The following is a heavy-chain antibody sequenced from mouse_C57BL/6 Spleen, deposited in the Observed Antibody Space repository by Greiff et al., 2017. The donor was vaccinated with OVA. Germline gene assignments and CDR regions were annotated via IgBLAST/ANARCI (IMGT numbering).Heavy chain of an antibody. J-gene: IGHJ4*01. Sequence: VTLVASGGGLVPPGGSLRLSCSASGFTFPAYSMSWVRQPPGKALAWLGFIRNKANGYTTEYSASVKGRFTISRDNSQSILYLQMNALRAEDSATYYCARYPAHMDYWGQGTSVTVSS. D-gene: IGHD3-2*02. CDR3: ARYPAHMDY. V-gene: IGHV7-3*01. CDR1: GFTFPAYS. CDR2: IRNKANGYTT.